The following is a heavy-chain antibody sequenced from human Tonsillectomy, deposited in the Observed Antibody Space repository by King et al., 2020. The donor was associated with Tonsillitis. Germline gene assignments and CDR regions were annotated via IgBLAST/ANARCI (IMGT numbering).Heavy chain of an antibody. V-gene: IGHV2-70*11. CDR2: IDWDDDK. CDR1: GFSLSTGGMC. J-gene: IGHJ6*02. Sequence: TLKESGPALVKPTQTLTLTCTFSGFSLSTGGMCVSWIRQPPGKALEWLARIDWDDDKYYSTSLKTRLTISKDTSKNQVVLTMTNMDPVDTATYYCARIPNSSSRHNTTGYYYGMDVWGQGTTVTVSS. CDR3: ARIPNSSSRHNTTGYYYGMDV. D-gene: IGHD6-13*01.